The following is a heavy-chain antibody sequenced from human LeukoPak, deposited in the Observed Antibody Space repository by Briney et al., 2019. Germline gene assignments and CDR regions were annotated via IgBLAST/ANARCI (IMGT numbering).Heavy chain of an antibody. CDR2: IYYSGKT. CDR3: ARTGEFTIFGVVIPPFDY. Sequence: TSETLSLTCTVSGGSIISSSYYWGWIRQPPGKGLEWIGSIYYSGKTDYNPSLKSRVTISVETSKNQFSLKLSSVTAADTAVYYCARTGEFTIFGVVIPPFDYWGQGNLVTVSS. V-gene: IGHV4-39*07. J-gene: IGHJ4*02. CDR1: GGSIISSSYY. D-gene: IGHD3-3*01.